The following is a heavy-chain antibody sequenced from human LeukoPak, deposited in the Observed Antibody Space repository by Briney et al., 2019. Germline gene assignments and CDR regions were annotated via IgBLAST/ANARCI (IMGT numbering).Heavy chain of an antibody. D-gene: IGHD3-16*01. J-gene: IGHJ4*02. CDR1: GFTFSSHW. CDR2: IIGDGSST. Sequence: GGSLRLSCAASGFTFSSHWMHWVRQAPGKGLVWVSRIIGDGSSTSYADSVKGRFTISRDNAKNTLYLQMNSLRAEDTAVYYCERGNVWGGYSHHDYWGQGILVTVSS. CDR3: ERGNVWGGYSHHDY. V-gene: IGHV3-74*01.